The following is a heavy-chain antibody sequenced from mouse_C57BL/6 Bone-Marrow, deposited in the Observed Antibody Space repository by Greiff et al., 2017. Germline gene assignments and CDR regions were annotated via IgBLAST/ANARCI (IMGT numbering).Heavy chain of an antibody. CDR1: GYTFTDYY. J-gene: IGHJ4*01. Sequence: EVQLQQSGPELVKPGASVKISCKASGYTFTDYYMNWVKQSHGKSLEWIGDINPNNGGTSYNQKFKGKATLTVDKSSSTAYMELRSLTSEDSAVYYCAGLRKRYAMDYWGQGTSVTVSS. CDR2: INPNNGGT. V-gene: IGHV1-26*01. CDR3: AGLRKRYAMDY. D-gene: IGHD1-1*01.